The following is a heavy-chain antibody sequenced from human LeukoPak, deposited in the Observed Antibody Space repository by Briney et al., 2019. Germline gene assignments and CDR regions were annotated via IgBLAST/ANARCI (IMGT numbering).Heavy chain of an antibody. CDR1: GFTFSSYS. Sequence: PGGSLRLSCVASGFTFSSYSMNWVRQAPGKGLEWVSYISPSGSEIYYADSVKGRFTISRDNAQNSLYLQMNSLRVEDTAIYYCARDPYNGAYSEGYYYYYMDVWGKGTTVTVSS. CDR3: ARDPYNGAYSEGYYYYYMDV. V-gene: IGHV3-21*05. CDR2: ISPSGSEI. J-gene: IGHJ6*03. D-gene: IGHD1-1*01.